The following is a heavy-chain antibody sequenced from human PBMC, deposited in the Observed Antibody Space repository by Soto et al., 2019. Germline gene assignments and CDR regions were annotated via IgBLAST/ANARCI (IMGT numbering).Heavy chain of an antibody. D-gene: IGHD4-17*01. V-gene: IGHV3-21*01. CDR3: ARDDYVSYYYGMDV. Sequence: GGSLRLSCAASGFTFSSYSMNWVRQAPGKGLEWVSSISSSSSYIYYADSVKGRFTISRDNAKNSLYLQMNSLRAEDTAVYYCARDDYVSYYYGMDVWGQGTTVIVSS. J-gene: IGHJ6*02. CDR2: ISSSSSYI. CDR1: GFTFSSYS.